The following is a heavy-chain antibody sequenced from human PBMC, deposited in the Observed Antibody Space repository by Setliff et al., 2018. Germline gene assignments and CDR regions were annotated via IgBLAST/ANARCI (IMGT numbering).Heavy chain of an antibody. J-gene: IGHJ4*02. CDR2: IYYSGGT. CDR1: GGSISSSSYY. CDR3: ARLYYASRALYFDS. D-gene: IGHD3-16*01. V-gene: IGHV4-39*01. Sequence: PSETLSLTCTVSGGSISSSSYYWGWIRQPPGKGLEWIGSIYYSGGTNYNPSLKSRVTMSVDKSKNQFSLNLRSVTAADTAIYYCARLYYASRALYFDSWGQGTLVTVSS.